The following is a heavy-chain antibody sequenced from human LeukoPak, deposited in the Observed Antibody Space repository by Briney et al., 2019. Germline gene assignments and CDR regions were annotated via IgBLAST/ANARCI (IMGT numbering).Heavy chain of an antibody. Sequence: ASVKVSCKASGYTFTGYYMHWVRQAPGQGLEWMGWINPNSGGTNYAQKFQGRVTMTRDTSISTAYMELSRLRSDDTAVYYCARDPVGRLWVNFDYWGQGTLVTVSS. CDR3: ARDPVGRLWVNFDY. D-gene: IGHD2-15*01. J-gene: IGHJ4*02. CDR2: INPNSGGT. CDR1: GYTFTGYY. V-gene: IGHV1-2*02.